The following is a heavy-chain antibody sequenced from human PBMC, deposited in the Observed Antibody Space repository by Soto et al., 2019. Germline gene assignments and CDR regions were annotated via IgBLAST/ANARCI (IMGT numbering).Heavy chain of an antibody. D-gene: IGHD3-10*01. CDR2: IYWNDDK. Sequence: SGPTLVNPTQTLTLTCTFSGFSLSTSGVGVGWIRQPPGEALEWLALIYWNDDKRYSPSLKSRLTITKDTSKNQVVLTMTNMDPVDTATYYCAHYDYYGSGIDYWGQGTLVTVSS. V-gene: IGHV2-5*01. CDR3: AHYDYYGSGIDY. CDR1: GFSLSTSGVG. J-gene: IGHJ4*02.